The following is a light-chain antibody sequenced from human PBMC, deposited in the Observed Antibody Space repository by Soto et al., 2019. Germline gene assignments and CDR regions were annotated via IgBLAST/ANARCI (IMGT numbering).Light chain of an antibody. CDR3: LQDYSYPRM. V-gene: IGKV1-6*01. J-gene: IGKJ1*01. Sequence: AIQMTQSPSSLSASVGGRVAMTCRASQGIRNDLAWYQQQPGEAPKLLIYGASTLQSGDPSRFSGSESVTDFTLPISSRQPEDGAIYYCLQDYSYPRMFGLGTSVEIK. CDR2: GAS. CDR1: QGIRND.